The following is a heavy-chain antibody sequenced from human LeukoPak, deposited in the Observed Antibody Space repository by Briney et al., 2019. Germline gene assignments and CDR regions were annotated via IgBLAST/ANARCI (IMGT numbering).Heavy chain of an antibody. Sequence: ASVKVSCTASGYTFTSYGISWVRQAPGQGLEWMGWISAYNGNTNYAQKFQGRVTITADKTTSTAYMELSSLRSEDTAVYYCARGAGGYCSGGSCYSYYFDYWGQGTLVTVSS. J-gene: IGHJ4*02. CDR3: ARGAGGYCSGGSCYSYYFDY. V-gene: IGHV1-18*01. CDR2: ISAYNGNT. D-gene: IGHD2-15*01. CDR1: GYTFTSYG.